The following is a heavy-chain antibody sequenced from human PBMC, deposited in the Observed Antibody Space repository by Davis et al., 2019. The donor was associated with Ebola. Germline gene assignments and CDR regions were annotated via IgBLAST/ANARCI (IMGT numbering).Heavy chain of an antibody. D-gene: IGHD3-22*01. CDR3: ARLVAHYDSSGYAYFDY. J-gene: IGHJ4*02. Sequence: SATLSLTCTVSGCSISSYYWSWIRQPPGKGLEWIAYIHSSGSTKYNPSLQIRVALSLYTSKKQFSLKLNSVTAADTAVYYCARLVAHYDSSGYAYFDYWGQGTLVPVSS. CDR2: IHSSGST. CDR1: GCSISSYY. V-gene: IGHV4-59*01.